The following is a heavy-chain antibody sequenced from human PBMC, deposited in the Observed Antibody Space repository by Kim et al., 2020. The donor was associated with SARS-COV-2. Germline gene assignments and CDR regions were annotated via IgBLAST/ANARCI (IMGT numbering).Heavy chain of an antibody. CDR2: IFYSGST. J-gene: IGHJ3*01. D-gene: IGHD6-19*01. CDR1: GGSLSLYY. V-gene: IGHV4-59*12. CDR3: ARRRDGYGSSPGEGDAF. Sequence: SETLSLTCTVSGGSLSLYYWSWIRQPPGKGLQGIGNIFYSGSTNYNPSLKSRVTMSVDTSKKQFSLKLNSVSAADTAVYYCARRRDGYGSSPGEGDAF.